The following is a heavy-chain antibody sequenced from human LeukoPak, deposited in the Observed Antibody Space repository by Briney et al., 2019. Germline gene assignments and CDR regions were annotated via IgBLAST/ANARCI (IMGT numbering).Heavy chain of an antibody. V-gene: IGHV3-66*01. CDR3: APPQGGSSAYYFDY. CDR1: GFTVSSNY. Sequence: GGSLRLSCAASGFTVSSNYMSWVRQAPGKGLEWVSVIYSGGSTYYADSVKGRFTISRDNSKNTLYLQMNSLRAEDTAVYYCAPPQGGSSAYYFDYWGQGTLVTVSS. J-gene: IGHJ4*02. CDR2: IYSGGST. D-gene: IGHD6-6*01.